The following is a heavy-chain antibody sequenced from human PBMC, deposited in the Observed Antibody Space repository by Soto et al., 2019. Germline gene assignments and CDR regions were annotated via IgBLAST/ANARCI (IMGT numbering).Heavy chain of an antibody. CDR1: GGFVSSGSYY. D-gene: IGHD1-1*01. V-gene: IGHV4-34*01. CDR3: ARVERGTATTVVDAFDI. CDR2: MSHSGGT. Sequence: QVQLQQWGAGLLKPSETLSLTCAVYGGFVSSGSYYWSWIRQPPGKGLEWIGEMSHSGGTHFNPSRKGRVTISVDTSKNQFSLKMSSVTAADTAVYYCARVERGTATTVVDAFDIWGPGTMVTVSS. J-gene: IGHJ3*02.